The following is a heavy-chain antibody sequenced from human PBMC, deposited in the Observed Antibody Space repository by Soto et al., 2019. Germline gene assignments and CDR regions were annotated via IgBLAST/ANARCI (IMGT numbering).Heavy chain of an antibody. V-gene: IGHV4-39*01. CDR2: AYFSGGNT. CDR3: AYGSSSAWIDY. J-gene: IGHJ4*02. Sequence: SETLSLTCSVSGDSMRGYHFYWGWIRQAPGKGLEWIGSAYFSGGNTYYNPSLKSRVSISVDTSKNEFSLRLTSLTAADTAVYFCAYGSSSAWIDYWGQGTLVTVSS. CDR1: GDSMRGYHFY. D-gene: IGHD6-25*01.